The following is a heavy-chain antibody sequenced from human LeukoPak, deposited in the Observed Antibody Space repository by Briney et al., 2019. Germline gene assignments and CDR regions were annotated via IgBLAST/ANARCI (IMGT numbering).Heavy chain of an antibody. CDR3: ARDGTAAGLYFDL. Sequence: GGSLRLSCEVSGFMFTDCWMNWVRQAPGKGPEWVASIRQDGSEKTYVDSVKGRFTISRDNTKNSLSLQLNGLRAEDTAVYYCARDGTAAGLYFDLWGQGTLVTVSS. J-gene: IGHJ4*01. D-gene: IGHD6-13*01. CDR2: IRQDGSEK. V-gene: IGHV3-7*01. CDR1: GFMFTDCW.